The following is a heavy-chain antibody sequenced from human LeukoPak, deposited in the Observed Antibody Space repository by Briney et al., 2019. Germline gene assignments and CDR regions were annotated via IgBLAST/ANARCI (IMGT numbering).Heavy chain of an antibody. CDR3: AKDSYDRSGYYYYYFAY. J-gene: IGHJ4*02. Sequence: GRSLRLSCAASGFTFSSSGMHWVRRAPGKGLEWVAVISYDGSNKYYADSVKGRFTISRDNSKNTLYLQMDSLRAGDTAVYYFAKDSYDRSGYYYYYFAYWGQGTQVTVAS. CDR2: ISYDGSNK. CDR1: GFTFSSSG. V-gene: IGHV3-30*18. D-gene: IGHD3-22*01.